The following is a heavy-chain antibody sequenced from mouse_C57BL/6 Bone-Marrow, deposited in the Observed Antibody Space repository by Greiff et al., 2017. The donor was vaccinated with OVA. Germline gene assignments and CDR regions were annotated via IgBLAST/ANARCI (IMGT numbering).Heavy chain of an antibody. CDR1: GYTFTTYP. CDR3: ARRDWDLYYFDY. Sequence: VQLVESGAELVKPGASVKMSCKASGYTFTTYPIEWMKQNHGKSLEWIGNFHPYNDDTKYNEKFKGKATLTVEKSSSTVYLELSRLTSDDSAVYYCARRDWDLYYFDYWGQGTTLTVSS. CDR2: FHPYNDDT. J-gene: IGHJ2*01. D-gene: IGHD4-1*01. V-gene: IGHV1-47*01.